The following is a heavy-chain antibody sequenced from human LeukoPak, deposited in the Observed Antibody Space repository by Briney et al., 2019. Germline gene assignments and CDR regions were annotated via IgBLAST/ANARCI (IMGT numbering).Heavy chain of an antibody. CDR1: GFTFSSYA. V-gene: IGHV3-23*01. CDR2: ISGSGGST. Sequence: GGSLRLSCAASGFTFSSYAMSWVRQAPGKGLEWVSAISGSGGSTYYADSVKGRFTISRDNSKNTLYLQMNSLRAEDTAVYYCAKVIYGSGSYYMSTHYYSMDVWGQGTTVTVSS. D-gene: IGHD3-10*01. J-gene: IGHJ6*02. CDR3: AKVIYGSGSYYMSTHYYSMDV.